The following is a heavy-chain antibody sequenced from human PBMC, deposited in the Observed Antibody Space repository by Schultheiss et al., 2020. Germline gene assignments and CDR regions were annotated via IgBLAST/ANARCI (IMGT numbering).Heavy chain of an antibody. V-gene: IGHV4-39*07. D-gene: IGHD6-6*01. Sequence: SETLSLTCTVSGGSISSSSYYWGWIRQPPGKGLEWIGEINHSGSTNYNPSLKSRVTISVDTSKNQFSLKLSSVTAADTAVYYCARAGKAARGLPTYNWFDPWGKGTLVTVSS. CDR3: ARAGKAARGLPTYNWFDP. CDR1: GGSISSSSYY. CDR2: INHSGST. J-gene: IGHJ5*02.